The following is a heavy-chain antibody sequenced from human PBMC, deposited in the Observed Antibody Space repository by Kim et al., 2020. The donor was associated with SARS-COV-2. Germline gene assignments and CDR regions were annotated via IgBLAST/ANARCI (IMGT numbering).Heavy chain of an antibody. Sequence: SETLSLTCTVSGGSISSDDTYWTWIRQPPGKGLEWIGYIYFSGTTHYSPSLKSRLAMSVDTSRNQFSLSLNSVTAADTAVYYCARLTYADYARFDLWGQGTLVTVS. D-gene: IGHD4-17*01. V-gene: IGHV4-30-4*01. CDR3: ARLTYADYARFDL. J-gene: IGHJ4*02. CDR1: GGSISSDDTY. CDR2: IYFSGTT.